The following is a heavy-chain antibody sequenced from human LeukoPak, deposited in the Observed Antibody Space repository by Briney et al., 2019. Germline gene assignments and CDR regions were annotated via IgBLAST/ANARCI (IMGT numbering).Heavy chain of an antibody. Sequence: PGGSLRLSCAASGFTFSDYNMNWVRQAPGKGLEWISYISSSSTTIYYADSVKDRITISRDNAKNSLYLQMNSLRVEDTAVYYCARVSYGARYYYMDVWGKGTTVTVSS. J-gene: IGHJ6*03. D-gene: IGHD5-18*01. V-gene: IGHV3-48*04. CDR3: ARVSYGARYYYMDV. CDR2: ISSSSTTI. CDR1: GFTFSDYN.